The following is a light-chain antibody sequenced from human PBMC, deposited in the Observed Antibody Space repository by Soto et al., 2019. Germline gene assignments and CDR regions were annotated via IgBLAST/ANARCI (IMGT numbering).Light chain of an antibody. V-gene: IGKV1-5*03. CDR2: KAS. CDR3: QQYNNFPYS. Sequence: DIQLTQSPSTLSASVGDRVTITCRASQTISPWLAWLQQKPGKAPKLLIYKASSLESGVPARFSGSGSGTEFTLTISSLQPDDFATYYCQQYNNFPYSFGQGIKLEIK. J-gene: IGKJ2*01. CDR1: QTISPW.